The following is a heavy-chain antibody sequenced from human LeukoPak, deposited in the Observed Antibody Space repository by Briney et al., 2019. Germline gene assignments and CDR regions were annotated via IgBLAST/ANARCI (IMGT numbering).Heavy chain of an antibody. V-gene: IGHV4-31*03. CDR1: GGSISSGGYY. CDR2: IYYSGST. Sequence: SETLSLTCTVSGGSISSGGYYWSWIRQRPGKGLEWIGYIYYSGSTYYNPSLKSRVTISVDTSKNQFSLKLSSVTAADTAVYYCARSHQSGYLVYWGQGTLVTVSS. CDR3: ARSHQSGYLVY. D-gene: IGHD1-26*01. J-gene: IGHJ4*02.